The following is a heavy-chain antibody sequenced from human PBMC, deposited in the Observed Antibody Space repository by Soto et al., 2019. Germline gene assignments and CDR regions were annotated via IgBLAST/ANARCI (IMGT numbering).Heavy chain of an antibody. Sequence: EVQLLETGGGLVQPGGSLRLSCKASGFIFQNFVINWVCQAPGKGPEWVSIIGGTGQYTFYADFVRGRFTFSRDNSQNTVYLEMNSLRADETAIYVCAKGGTSHIYGIDVWGPGTTVIVSS. CDR3: AKGGTSHIYGIDV. CDR2: IGGTGQYT. CDR1: GFIFQNFV. D-gene: IGHD2-2*01. V-gene: IGHV3-23*01. J-gene: IGHJ6*02.